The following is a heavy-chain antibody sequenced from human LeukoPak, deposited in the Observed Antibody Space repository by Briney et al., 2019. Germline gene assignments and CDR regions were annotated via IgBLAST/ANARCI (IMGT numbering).Heavy chain of an antibody. Sequence: ASVKVSCKVSGYTLTELSMHWVRQAPGKGLEWMGGFDPEDGETIYAQKFQGRVTMTEDTSTDTAYMELSSLRSEDTAVYYCATGLVGVMIEGYWGQGTLVTVSS. CDR3: ATGLVGVMIEGY. J-gene: IGHJ4*02. V-gene: IGHV1-24*01. D-gene: IGHD3-22*01. CDR2: FDPEDGET. CDR1: GYTLTELS.